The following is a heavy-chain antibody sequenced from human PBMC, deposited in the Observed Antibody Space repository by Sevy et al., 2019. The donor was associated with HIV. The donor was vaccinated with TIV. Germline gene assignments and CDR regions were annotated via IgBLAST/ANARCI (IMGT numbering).Heavy chain of an antibody. CDR1: GFTFGDYA. Sequence: GGSLRLSCTSSGFTFGDYAMSWFRQAPGKGLEWVAFIRRNSHEPYGGTTEYAVSVKGRFTISRDDSKSIAYLQMNSLKTEDTAVYYCTRGLATADTPEYYFDYWGQGILVTVS. D-gene: IGHD5-12*01. J-gene: IGHJ4*02. CDR2: IRRNSHEPYGGTT. V-gene: IGHV3-49*03. CDR3: TRGLATADTPEYYFDY.